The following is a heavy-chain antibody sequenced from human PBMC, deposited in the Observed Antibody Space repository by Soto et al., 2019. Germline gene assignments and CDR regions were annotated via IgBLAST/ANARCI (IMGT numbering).Heavy chain of an antibody. CDR2: INWNSGSI. J-gene: IGHJ1*01. CDR3: VKDESINWYSGHFRH. Sequence: EVQLVESGGGLVQPGRSLRLSCAASGFTFDDYAMHWVRQVPGKGLEGVSGINWNSGSIGYGDSVKGRFAISRDNAKNSLHLQMNGLSAEDTAFYYCVKDESINWYSGHFRHWGQGTLVTVSS. V-gene: IGHV3-9*01. D-gene: IGHD6-13*01. CDR1: GFTFDDYA.